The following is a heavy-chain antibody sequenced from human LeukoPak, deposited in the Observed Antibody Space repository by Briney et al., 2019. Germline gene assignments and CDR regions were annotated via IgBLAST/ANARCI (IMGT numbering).Heavy chain of an antibody. CDR3: AKTGPLTGDAFDT. Sequence: SETLSLTCTVSGGSISGSSYFWGWIRQPPGKGLEWIGSIYYTGSTYHNPSLRSRVSISVDSSKNQFSLKLTSVTAADTAVYYCAKTGPLTGDAFDTWGQGTWVSVSS. J-gene: IGHJ3*02. CDR1: GGSISGSSYF. V-gene: IGHV4-39*01. D-gene: IGHD3-10*01. CDR2: IYYTGST.